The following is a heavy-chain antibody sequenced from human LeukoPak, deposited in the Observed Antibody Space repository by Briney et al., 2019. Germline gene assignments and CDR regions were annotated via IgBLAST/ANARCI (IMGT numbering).Heavy chain of an antibody. J-gene: IGHJ3*02. CDR3: ARGRGYYYDSSALGAFHI. Sequence: GGSLRLSCAASGFTFSSYWMHWVRQAPGKGLEWVSVIYADDSTRYADSVKGRFTISRDTSKNTLYPQMNSLRAEDTAIYYCARGRGYYYDSSALGAFHIWGQGTMVTVSS. D-gene: IGHD3-22*01. CDR2: IYADDST. V-gene: IGHV3-53*01. CDR1: GFTFSSYW.